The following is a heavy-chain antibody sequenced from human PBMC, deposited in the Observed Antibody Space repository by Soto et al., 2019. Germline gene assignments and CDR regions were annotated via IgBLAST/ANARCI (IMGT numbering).Heavy chain of an antibody. J-gene: IGHJ5*02. D-gene: IGHD2-15*01. Sequence: GGSLRLSCAASGFTFSSYAMHWVRQAPGKGLEWVAVISYDGSNKYYADSVKGRFTISRDNSKNTLYLQMNSLRAEDTAVYYCASGYCSGGSCPVGVDPWGQGTRVTVSS. V-gene: IGHV3-30-3*01. CDR3: ASGYCSGGSCPVGVDP. CDR1: GFTFSSYA. CDR2: ISYDGSNK.